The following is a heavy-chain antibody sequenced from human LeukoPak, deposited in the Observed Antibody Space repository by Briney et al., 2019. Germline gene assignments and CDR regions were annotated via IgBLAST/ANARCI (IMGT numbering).Heavy chain of an antibody. CDR1: GASINSGDYY. V-gene: IGHV4-30-4*08. J-gene: IGHJ4*02. CDR3: ATTARHCSKY. D-gene: IGHD6-6*01. Sequence: SQTLSLTCTVSGASINSGDYYWTWIRQPPGKGLEWIGYIYNSGSTYDNPSLRSRVAISIDTSKNRFSLRLDSVTAADTAVYFCATTARHCSKYWGQGTLVTVSS. CDR2: IYNSGST.